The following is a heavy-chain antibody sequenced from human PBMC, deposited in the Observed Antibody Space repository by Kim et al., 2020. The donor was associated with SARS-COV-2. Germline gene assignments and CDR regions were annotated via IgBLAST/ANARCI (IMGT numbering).Heavy chain of an antibody. Sequence: ASVKVSCKASGYTFTSYAMNWGRQAPGQGLEWMGWINTNTGNPTYAQGFTGRFVFSLDTSVSTAYLQISSLKAEDTAVYYCARDGYCSGGSCFYYYYYGMDVWGQGTTVTVSS. CDR2: INTNTGNP. D-gene: IGHD2-15*01. V-gene: IGHV7-4-1*02. CDR3: ARDGYCSGGSCFYYYYYGMDV. CDR1: GYTFTSYA. J-gene: IGHJ6*02.